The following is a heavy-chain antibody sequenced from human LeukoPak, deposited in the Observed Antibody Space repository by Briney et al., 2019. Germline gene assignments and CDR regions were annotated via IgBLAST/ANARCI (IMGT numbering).Heavy chain of an antibody. D-gene: IGHD5-18*01. CDR1: GGSISSSSYY. J-gene: IGHJ4*02. CDR2: IYYSGST. V-gene: IGHV4-39*01. Sequence: SETLSLTCTVSGGSISSSSYYWVWIRQPPGKGLEWSGSIYYSGSTYYNPSLKSRVTISVDTSKNQFSLKLSSVTAADTAVYYCASDPQGVGTAMVTRDYWGQGTLVTVSS. CDR3: ASDPQGVGTAMVTRDY.